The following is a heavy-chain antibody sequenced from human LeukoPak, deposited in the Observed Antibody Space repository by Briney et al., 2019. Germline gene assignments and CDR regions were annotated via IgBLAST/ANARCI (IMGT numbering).Heavy chain of an antibody. CDR2: INHSGST. D-gene: IGHD3-9*01. Sequence: SETLSLTCAVYGGSFSGYYWSWIRQPPGKGLEWIGEINHSGSTNYNPSLKSRVTISVDTSKNQFSLKLSSVTAADTAVYYCARLRYFDRSHMDVWGQGTTVTVSS. CDR3: ARLRYFDRSHMDV. V-gene: IGHV4-34*01. CDR1: GGSFSGYY. J-gene: IGHJ6*02.